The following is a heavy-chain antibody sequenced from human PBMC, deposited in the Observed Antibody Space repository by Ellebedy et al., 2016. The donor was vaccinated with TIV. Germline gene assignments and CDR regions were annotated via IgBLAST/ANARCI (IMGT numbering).Heavy chain of an antibody. CDR3: ASITFGGEGDYYYGMDV. V-gene: IGHV1-46*01. D-gene: IGHD3-16*01. CDR2: INPSGGST. CDR1: GYTFTSYY. J-gene: IGHJ6*02. Sequence: ASVKVSCKASGYTFTSYYMHWVRQAPGQGLEWMGIINPSGGSTSYAQKFQGRVTMTRDTSTSTVYMELSSLRSEDTAVYYCASITFGGEGDYYYGMDVWGQGTTVTVSS.